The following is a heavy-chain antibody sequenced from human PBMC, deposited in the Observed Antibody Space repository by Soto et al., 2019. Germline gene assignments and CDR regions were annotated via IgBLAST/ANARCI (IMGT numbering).Heavy chain of an antibody. CDR2: ISSSSTI. D-gene: IGHD6-19*01. CDR3: AGDRVPPADAEYFQH. CDR1: GFTFSSYS. V-gene: IGHV3-48*01. J-gene: IGHJ1*01. Sequence: PGGSLRLSCAASGFTFSSYSMNWVRQAPGKGLEWVSYISSSSTIYYADSVKGRFTISRDNAKNSLYLQMNSLRAEDTAVYYCAGDRVPPADAEYFQHWGQGTLVTVSS.